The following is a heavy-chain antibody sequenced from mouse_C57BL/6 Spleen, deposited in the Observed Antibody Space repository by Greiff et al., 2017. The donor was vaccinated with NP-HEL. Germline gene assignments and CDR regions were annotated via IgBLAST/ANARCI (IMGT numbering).Heavy chain of an antibody. J-gene: IGHJ3*01. CDR3: ARTGYYGSSPWFAY. D-gene: IGHD1-1*01. CDR2: ISSGSSTI. V-gene: IGHV5-17*01. Sequence: EVQGVESGGGLVKPGGSLKLSCAASGFTFSDYGMHWVRQAPEKGLEWVAYISSGSSTIYYADTVKGRFTISRDNAKNTLFLQMTSLRSEDTAMYYCARTGYYGSSPWFAYWGQGTLVTVSA. CDR1: GFTFSDYG.